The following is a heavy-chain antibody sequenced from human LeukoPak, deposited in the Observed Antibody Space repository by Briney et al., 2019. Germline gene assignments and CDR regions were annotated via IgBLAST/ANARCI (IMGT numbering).Heavy chain of an antibody. V-gene: IGHV1-18*01. Sequence: ASVKVSCKASGYTFTSYGITWVRQAPGQGLEWMGWITTYNGNTYYAQNFQGRVTMTADTSTSTAYMELRSLRSDDTAVYYCARVYDFWSGYLDYWGQGTLVTVSS. D-gene: IGHD3-3*01. CDR3: ARVYDFWSGYLDY. J-gene: IGHJ4*02. CDR1: GYTFTSYG. CDR2: ITTYNGNT.